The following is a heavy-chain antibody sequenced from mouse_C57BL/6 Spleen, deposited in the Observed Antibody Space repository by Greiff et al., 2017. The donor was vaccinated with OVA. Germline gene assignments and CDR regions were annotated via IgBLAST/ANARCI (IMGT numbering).Heavy chain of an antibody. V-gene: IGHV1-15*01. D-gene: IGHD1-1*01. CDR2: IDPETGGT. Sequence: QVQLKESGAELVRPGASVTLSCKASGYTFTDYEMHWVKQTPVHGLEWIGAIDPETGGTAYNQKFKGKAILTADKSSSTAYMELRSLTSEDSAVYYCTRDTTVVAPFDYWGQGTTLTVSS. J-gene: IGHJ2*01. CDR1: GYTFTDYE. CDR3: TRDTTVVAPFDY.